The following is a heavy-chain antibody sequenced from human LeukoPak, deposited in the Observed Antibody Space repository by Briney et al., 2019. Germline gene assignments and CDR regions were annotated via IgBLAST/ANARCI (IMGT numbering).Heavy chain of an antibody. CDR2: ISSSSSYI. CDR3: ARGLRDHWRGYAGY. Sequence: KPGGSLRLSCAASGFTFSSYSMNWVRQAPGKGLEWASSISSSSSYIYYADSVKGRFTISRDNAKNSLYLQMNSLRAEDTAVYYCARGLRDHWRGYAGYWGQGILVTVSS. D-gene: IGHD3-3*01. CDR1: GFTFSSYS. V-gene: IGHV3-21*01. J-gene: IGHJ4*02.